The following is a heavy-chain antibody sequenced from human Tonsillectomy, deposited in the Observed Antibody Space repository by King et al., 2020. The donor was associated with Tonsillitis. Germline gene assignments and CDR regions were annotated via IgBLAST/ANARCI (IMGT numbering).Heavy chain of an antibody. V-gene: IGHV3-15*01. D-gene: IGHD4-23*01. CDR3: TTPLYQGGNGGVYYYYYMDV. CDR1: GFTFSNAW. Sequence: VQLVESGGGLVKPGGSLRLSCAASGFTFSNAWMSWVRQAPGKGLEWVGRIKSKTDGGTTDYAAPVKGRFTISRDDSKNTLYLQMNSLKTEDTAVYYCTTPLYQGGNGGVYYYYYMDVWGKGTTVTVSS. CDR2: IKSKTDGGTT. J-gene: IGHJ6*03.